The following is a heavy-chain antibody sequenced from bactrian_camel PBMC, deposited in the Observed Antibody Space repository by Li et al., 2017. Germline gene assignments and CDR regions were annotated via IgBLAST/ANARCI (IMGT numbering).Heavy chain of an antibody. D-gene: IGHD2*01. J-gene: IGHJ4*01. CDR3: AAGGGNGAFCYTGERSMDY. CDR1: GFTVDEYD. CDR2: MNRDGST. Sequence: VQLVESGGGSVQAGGSLRLSCTTSGFTVDEYDMGWYSQAPGKEREGVAGMNRDGSTHYSDSVKGRFTISRDKAKNTLYLQMNSLRPEDTAMYYCAAGGGNGAFCYTGERSMDYWGQGTQVTVS. V-gene: IGHV3S63*01.